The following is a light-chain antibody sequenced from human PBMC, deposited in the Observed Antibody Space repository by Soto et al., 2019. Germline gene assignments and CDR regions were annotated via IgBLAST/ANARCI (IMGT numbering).Light chain of an antibody. CDR3: QQAGT. Sequence: IVMTQSPGILSLSQVDLAHLSCRASQSVSSNLAWYQQKPGQAPRLLIYGASTRATGIPARFSGSGSGTEFTLTISSLQSEDFAVYYCQQAGTFGQGTRLEIK. CDR2: GAS. V-gene: IGKV3-15*01. J-gene: IGKJ5*01. CDR1: QSVSSN.